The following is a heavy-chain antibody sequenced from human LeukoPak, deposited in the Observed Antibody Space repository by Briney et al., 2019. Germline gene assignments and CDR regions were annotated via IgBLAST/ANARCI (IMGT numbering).Heavy chain of an antibody. D-gene: IGHD3-9*01. CDR1: GDTFTGYY. Sequence: VASVKVSCKASGDTFTGYYMHWVRQAPGQGLEWMGWINPNSGGTNYAQKFQGRVTMTRDTSISTAYMELSRLRSDDTAVYYCSRRRVGLRYFDWPNDAFDIWGQGTMLTVSS. V-gene: IGHV1-2*02. CDR3: SRRRVGLRYFDWPNDAFDI. J-gene: IGHJ3*02. CDR2: INPNSGGT.